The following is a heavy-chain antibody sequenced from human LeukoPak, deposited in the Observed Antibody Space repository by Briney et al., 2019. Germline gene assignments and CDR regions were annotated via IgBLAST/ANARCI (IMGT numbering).Heavy chain of an antibody. Sequence: SETLSLTCTVSGGSISSSSYYWGWIRQPPGKGLEWIGSIYYSGSTYYNPSLKSRVTISVDTSKNQFSLKLSSVTAADTAVYYCARDQRYYDFWSGYSGYYGMDVWGQGTTVTVSS. CDR1: GGSISSSSYY. CDR2: IYYSGST. V-gene: IGHV4-39*07. D-gene: IGHD3-3*01. CDR3: ARDQRYYDFWSGYSGYYGMDV. J-gene: IGHJ6*02.